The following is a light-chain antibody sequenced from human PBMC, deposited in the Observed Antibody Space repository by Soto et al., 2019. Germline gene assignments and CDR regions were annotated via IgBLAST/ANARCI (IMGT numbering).Light chain of an antibody. J-gene: IGLJ1*01. CDR3: SSYSSSATPYV. Sequence: QSVLTQPASVSGSPGQSITISCIGTSSDIGPYNYVSWYQQHPDKAPKLILYEVTNRPSGASDRFSGSKSGNAAFLTISGLQAEDEADYYCSSYSSSATPYVFGTRTKVTVL. CDR1: SSDIGPYNY. V-gene: IGLV2-14*01. CDR2: EVT.